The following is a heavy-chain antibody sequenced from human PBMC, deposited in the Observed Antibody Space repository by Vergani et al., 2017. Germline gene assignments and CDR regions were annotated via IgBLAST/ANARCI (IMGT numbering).Heavy chain of an antibody. D-gene: IGHD5-18*01. V-gene: IGHV4-30-2*01. J-gene: IGHJ5*02. CDR2: IYHSGST. CDR1: GGSISSCGYS. CDR3: ARVGVDTAVVRFGTFDP. Sequence: QLQLQESGSGLVKPSQTLSLTCAVSGGSISSCGYSWSWIRQPPGKGLEWIGYIYHSGSTYYNPSIKSRVTISVDRSKNQFSLKLSSVTAADTAVYYCARVGVDTAVVRFGTFDPWGQGTLVTVSS.